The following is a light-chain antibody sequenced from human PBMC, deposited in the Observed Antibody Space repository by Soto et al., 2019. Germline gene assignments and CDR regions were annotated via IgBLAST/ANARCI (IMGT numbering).Light chain of an antibody. V-gene: IGKV3-20*01. Sequence: ELVLTQPPGTLSLSPGERATLSCRASQSVSSIYLAWYQQKPGQAPRLLIYGASSRPTGIPDRFSGSGSGTDFTLTISRLEPEDFAVYYCQQYNNWPRTFGQGTKVDIK. CDR1: QSVSSIY. CDR2: GAS. CDR3: QQYNNWPRT. J-gene: IGKJ1*01.